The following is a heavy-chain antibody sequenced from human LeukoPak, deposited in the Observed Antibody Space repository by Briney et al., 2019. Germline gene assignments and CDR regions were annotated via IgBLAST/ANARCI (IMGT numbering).Heavy chain of an antibody. CDR3: ARGQPQRYNSDWYVNWFDP. D-gene: IGHD6-19*01. Sequence: PSETLSLTCTVSGASISSYYYWSWIRQPPEKGLEWIGYIYYSGTTKYNPSLKSRVTISMDTSKNQFSLNVNSVTAADTAVYFCARGQPQRYNSDWYVNWFDPWGQGTLISVSS. CDR2: IYYSGTT. V-gene: IGHV4-59*01. CDR1: GASISSYY. J-gene: IGHJ5*02.